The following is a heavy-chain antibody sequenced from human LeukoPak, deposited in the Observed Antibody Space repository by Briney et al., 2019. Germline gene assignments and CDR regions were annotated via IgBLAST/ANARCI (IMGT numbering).Heavy chain of an antibody. CDR1: GGSFSGYY. V-gene: IGHV4-34*01. J-gene: IGHJ5*02. D-gene: IGHD5-12*01. CDR2: INHSGST. Sequence: SETLSLTCAVYGGSFSGYYWSWIRQPPGKGLEWIGEINHSGSTNYNPSLKSRVTISVDTSKNQFSLKLSSVTAADTAVYHCARGGYVNWFDPWGQGTLVTVSS. CDR3: ARGGYVNWFDP.